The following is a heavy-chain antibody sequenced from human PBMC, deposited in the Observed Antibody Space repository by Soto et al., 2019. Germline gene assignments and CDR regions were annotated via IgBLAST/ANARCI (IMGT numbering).Heavy chain of an antibody. CDR2: IYYSGST. J-gene: IGHJ4*02. CDR3: ARLTPPEQPFDY. Sequence: QLQLQESGPGLVKPSETLSLTCTVSVCSISSSSYYWGWIRQPPGKGLEWIGSIYYSGSTYYNPSLRSRVTISVDTSKNQFSLKLSSVTAADTAVYYCARLTPPEQPFDYWGQGTLVTVSS. V-gene: IGHV4-39*01. CDR1: VCSISSSSYY.